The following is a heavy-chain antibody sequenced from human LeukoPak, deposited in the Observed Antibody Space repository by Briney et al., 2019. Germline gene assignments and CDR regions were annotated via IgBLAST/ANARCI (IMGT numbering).Heavy chain of an antibody. J-gene: IGHJ4*02. CDR2: IIPIFGTA. V-gene: IGHV1-69*13. D-gene: IGHD3-3*01. Sequence: SVKVSCKASGGTFSSYAISWVRQAPGQGLEWMGGIIPIFGTANYAQKFQARVTITADESTSTAYMELSSLRSEDTAVYYCARSSGFMYYDFWRFDYWGQGTLVTVSS. CDR3: ARSSGFMYYDFWRFDY. CDR1: GGTFSSYA.